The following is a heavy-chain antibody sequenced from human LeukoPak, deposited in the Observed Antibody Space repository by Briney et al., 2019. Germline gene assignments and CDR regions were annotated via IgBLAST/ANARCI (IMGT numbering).Heavy chain of an antibody. D-gene: IGHD3-22*01. CDR2: ISYDGSNK. Sequence: GGSLRLSCAASGFTFSSYAMHWVRQAPGKGLEWVAVISYDGSNKYYADSVKGRFTISRDNSKNTLYLQMNSLRAEDTAVYYCARSSYYYDSSGYYFDYWGQGTLVTVSS. J-gene: IGHJ4*02. V-gene: IGHV3-30-3*01. CDR3: ARSSYYYDSSGYYFDY. CDR1: GFTFSSYA.